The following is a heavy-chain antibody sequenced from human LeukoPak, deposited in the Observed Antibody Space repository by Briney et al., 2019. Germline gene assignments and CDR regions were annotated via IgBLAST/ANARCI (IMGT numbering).Heavy chain of an antibody. J-gene: IGHJ4*02. D-gene: IGHD3-10*01. CDR2: IYYSGST. V-gene: IGHV4-39*07. CDR3: ARDDTYYYGSGSYSI. Sequence: SETLSLTCTVSGGPISSSSYYWGWIRQPPGKGLEWIGSIYYSGSTYYNPSLKSRVTISVDTSKNQFSLKLSSVTAADTAVYYCARDDTYYYGSGSYSIWGQGTLVTVSS. CDR1: GGPISSSSYY.